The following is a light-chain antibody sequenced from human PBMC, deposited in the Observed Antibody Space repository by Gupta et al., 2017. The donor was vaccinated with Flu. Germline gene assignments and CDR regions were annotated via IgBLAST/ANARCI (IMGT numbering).Light chain of an antibody. CDR1: SSSIGSAT. CDR3: ATWIDALSGPV. V-gene: IGLV1-44*01. Sequence: VSLPCSGGSSSIGSATVDWYQQVPGMAPKLLIFANNQRPAGVPVRFSGSKSGTSASLAISGLQPDDEADYYCATWIDALSGPVFGGGTKLVVL. CDR2: ANN. J-gene: IGLJ2*01.